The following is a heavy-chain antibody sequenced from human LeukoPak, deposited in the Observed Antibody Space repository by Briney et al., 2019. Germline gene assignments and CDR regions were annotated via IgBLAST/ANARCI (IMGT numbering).Heavy chain of an antibody. Sequence: PSETLSLTCTVSGGSISSYYWSWIRQPPGKGLEWIGYIYYSGSTNYNPSLKSRVTISVDTSKNQFSLKLSSVTAADTAVYYCARQKSLLYSSGWYRGFDYWGQGTLVTVSS. D-gene: IGHD6-19*01. CDR1: GGSISSYY. CDR3: ARQKSLLYSSGWYRGFDY. CDR2: IYYSGST. V-gene: IGHV4-59*08. J-gene: IGHJ4*02.